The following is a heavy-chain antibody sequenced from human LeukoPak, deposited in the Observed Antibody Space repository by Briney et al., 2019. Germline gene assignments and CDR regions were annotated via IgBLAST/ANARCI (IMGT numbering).Heavy chain of an antibody. CDR3: RLCSHDAFDI. D-gene: IGHD2-2*01. V-gene: IGHV4-38-2*02. CDR2: IYHSGST. CDR1: GGSISSYY. Sequence: SETLSLTCTVSGGSISSYYWGWIRQPPGKGLEWIGSIYHSGSTYYNPSLKSRVTISVDTSKNQFSLKLSSVTAADTAVYYCRLCSHDAFDIWGQGTMVTVSS. J-gene: IGHJ3*02.